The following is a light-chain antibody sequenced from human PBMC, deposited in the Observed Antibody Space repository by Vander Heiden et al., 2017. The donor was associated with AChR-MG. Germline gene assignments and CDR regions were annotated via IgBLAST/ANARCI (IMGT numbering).Light chain of an antibody. V-gene: IGKV1-39*01. CDR1: QGISSY. J-gene: IGKJ2*01. Sequence: DIQMTQSPSSLSASVGDRVTITCRASQGISSYLNWYQQKPGKAPELLIYGASTLQSGVPSRFSGSGSGTDFTLTISRGQPEDFSTYYCQQRDNTPYTFGQGTKLDMK. CDR3: QQRDNTPYT. CDR2: GAS.